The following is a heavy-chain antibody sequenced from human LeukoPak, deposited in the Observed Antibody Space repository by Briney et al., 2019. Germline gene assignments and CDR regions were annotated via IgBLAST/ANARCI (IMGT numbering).Heavy chain of an antibody. J-gene: IGHJ4*02. CDR3: AKESPYTSPRNYYFDY. Sequence: GGSLRLSCAASGFTFSIYVMSWVRQAPGKGLEWVSGISGRGDTTYYTDSVKGRFTISRDNSKNTLYLQINSLRADDTAIYYCAKESPYTSPRNYYFDYWGQGTLVTVSS. D-gene: IGHD1-14*01. V-gene: IGHV3-23*01. CDR1: GFTFSIYV. CDR2: ISGRGDTT.